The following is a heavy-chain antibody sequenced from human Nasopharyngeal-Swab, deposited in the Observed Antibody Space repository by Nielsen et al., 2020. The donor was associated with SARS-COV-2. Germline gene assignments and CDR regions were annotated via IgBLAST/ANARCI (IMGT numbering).Heavy chain of an antibody. CDR1: GFTLSNYA. V-gene: IGHV3-9*01. Sequence: SLKISCAVSGFTLSNYAMGWVRQAPGRGLEWVSGISWNSGSIHYAGSVKGRFTISRDNGKNSLYLQMNSLRPEDTAFYYCVKDMRIVATLSWGFDSWGQGTLVTVSS. CDR3: VKDMRIVATLSWGFDS. D-gene: IGHD5-12*01. CDR2: ISWNSGSI. J-gene: IGHJ4*02.